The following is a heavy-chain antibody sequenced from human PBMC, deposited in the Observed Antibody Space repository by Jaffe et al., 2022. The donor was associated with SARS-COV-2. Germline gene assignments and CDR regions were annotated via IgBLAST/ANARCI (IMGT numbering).Heavy chain of an antibody. CDR2: IYHSGST. CDR1: GYSISSGYY. J-gene: IGHJ4*02. CDR3: AREPRRGLGEFDY. V-gene: IGHV4-38-2*02. Sequence: QVQLQESGPGLVKPSETLSLTCTVSGYSISSGYYWGWIRQPPGKGLEWIGSIYHSGSTYYNPSLKSRVTISVDTSKNQFSLKLSSVTAADTAVYYCAREPRRGLGEFDYWGQGTLVTVSS. D-gene: IGHD3-16*01.